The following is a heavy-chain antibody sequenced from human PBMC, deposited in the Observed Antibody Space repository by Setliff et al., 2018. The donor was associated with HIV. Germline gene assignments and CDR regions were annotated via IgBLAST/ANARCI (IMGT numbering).Heavy chain of an antibody. CDR2: FDPEDGET. Sequence: GASVKVSCKVSGFTLREVSMHWVRQAPGKGLEWMGYFDPEDGETVYAQKFQGRATMTEDTSTDTAYMELSGLRSEDTAVYYCAIDMVGGWLRPMPDFWGQGALVTVSS. CDR3: AIDMVGGWLRPMPDF. J-gene: IGHJ4*02. D-gene: IGHD2-2*01. V-gene: IGHV1-24*01. CDR1: GFTLREVS.